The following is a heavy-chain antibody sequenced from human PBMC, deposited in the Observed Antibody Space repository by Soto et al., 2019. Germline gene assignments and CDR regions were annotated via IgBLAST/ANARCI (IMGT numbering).Heavy chain of an antibody. CDR1: GGSISSYY. Sequence: PSETLSLTCTVSGGSISSYYWSWIRPPPGKGLEWIGYIYYSGSTNYNPPLKSRVTISVDTSKNQFSLKLSSVTAADTAVYYCARLDYSNSPYYYYYMDVWGKGTTVTVSS. V-gene: IGHV4-59*01. J-gene: IGHJ6*03. CDR2: IYYSGST. D-gene: IGHD4-4*01. CDR3: ARLDYSNSPYYYYYMDV.